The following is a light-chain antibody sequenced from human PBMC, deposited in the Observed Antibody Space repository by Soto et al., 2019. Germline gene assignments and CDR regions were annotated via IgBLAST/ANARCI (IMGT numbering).Light chain of an antibody. J-gene: IGKJ5*01. V-gene: IGKV3-20*01. CDR3: QQYGSSAIT. Sequence: NVLTQSPGTLSLSPGERATLSFSASQSVSGSFLAWYQQKPGQAPRLLIYGASSRATGIPDRFSGSGSGTDFTLTISRLDPEDFAVYYCQQYGSSAITFGQGTRLEIK. CDR1: QSVSGSF. CDR2: GAS.